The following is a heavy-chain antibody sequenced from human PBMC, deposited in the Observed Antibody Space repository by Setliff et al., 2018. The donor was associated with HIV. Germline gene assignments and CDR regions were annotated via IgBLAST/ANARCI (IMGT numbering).Heavy chain of an antibody. CDR2: INHSGST. Sequence: LSLTCAVSGGSFSGYYWSWIRQPPGKGLDWIGEINHSGSTNYNPSLKSRLAMSVDMSKNHFSLKLRSVTAADTAVYYCARHGHFYDSSSSDAFDIWGNGTMVTVSS. J-gene: IGHJ3*02. D-gene: IGHD6-13*01. V-gene: IGHV4-34*01. CDR3: ARHGHFYDSSSSDAFDI. CDR1: GGSFSGYY.